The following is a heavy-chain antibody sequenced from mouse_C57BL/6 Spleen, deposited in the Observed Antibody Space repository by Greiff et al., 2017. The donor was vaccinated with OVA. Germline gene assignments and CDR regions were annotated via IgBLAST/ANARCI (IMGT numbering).Heavy chain of an antibody. V-gene: IGHV5-4*01. CDR3: ARDFYYYGSSPAWFAY. Sequence: EVKLEESGGGLVKPGGSLKLSCAASGFTFSSYAMSWVRQTPEKRLEWVATISDGGSYTYYPDNVKGRFTISRDNAKNNLYLQLSHLKSEDTAMYYCARDFYYYGSSPAWFAYWGQGTLVTVSA. CDR2: ISDGGSYT. CDR1: GFTFSSYA. D-gene: IGHD1-1*01. J-gene: IGHJ3*01.